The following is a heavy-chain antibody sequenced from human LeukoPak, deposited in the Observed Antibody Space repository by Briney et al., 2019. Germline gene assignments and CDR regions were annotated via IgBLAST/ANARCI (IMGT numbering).Heavy chain of an antibody. CDR1: GFTFSSYG. D-gene: IGHD3-22*01. CDR3: ARREPYYAFDI. Sequence: GGSLRLSCAASGFTFSSYGMHWVRQAPGKGLEWVAVISYDGSNKYYADSVKGRFTISRDNSKNTLYLQMNSLRAEDTAVYYSARREPYYAFDIWGQGTMVTVSS. V-gene: IGHV3-30*03. J-gene: IGHJ3*02. CDR2: ISYDGSNK.